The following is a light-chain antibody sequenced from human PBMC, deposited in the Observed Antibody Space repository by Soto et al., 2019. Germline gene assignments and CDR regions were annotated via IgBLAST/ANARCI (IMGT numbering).Light chain of an antibody. CDR3: SSYTSSSTLLV. CDR2: DVS. Sequence: QSALTQPDSVSGSPGQSITISCTGTSSDVGGYNYVSWYQQHPGKAPKLMIYDVSNRPSGVSNRFSGSKSGNTASLTISGLQAEDEADYYCSSYTSSSTLLVFGTGTKLTVL. CDR1: SSDVGGYNY. J-gene: IGLJ1*01. V-gene: IGLV2-14*01.